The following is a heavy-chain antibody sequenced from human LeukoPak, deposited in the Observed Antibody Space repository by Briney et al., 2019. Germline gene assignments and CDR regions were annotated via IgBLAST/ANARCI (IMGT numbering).Heavy chain of an antibody. J-gene: IGHJ4*02. CDR1: GFTFSSYS. D-gene: IGHD6-13*01. CDR3: ACSGYSSSRYSDY. CDR2: ISSSSSYI. Sequence: GGSLRLSCAASGFTFSSYSMNWVRQAPGKGLEWVSSISSSSSYIYYADSVKGRFTISRDNAKNSLYLQMNSLRAVDTAVYYCACSGYSSSRYSDYWGQGTLVTVSS. V-gene: IGHV3-21*01.